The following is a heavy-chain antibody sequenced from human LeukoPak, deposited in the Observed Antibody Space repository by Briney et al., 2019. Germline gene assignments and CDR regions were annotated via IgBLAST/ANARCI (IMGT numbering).Heavy chain of an antibody. Sequence: SETLSLTCAVYGASFSGYYWTWIRQPPGKGLEWIGEINHSGNTSYNPSLKSRVTMAVDTSKNQFSLKLSSVTAADTAVYYCARERAPRYYYGSGDAFDIWGQGTMATVSS. J-gene: IGHJ3*02. V-gene: IGHV4-34*01. CDR2: INHSGNT. CDR1: GASFSGYY. CDR3: ARERAPRYYYGSGDAFDI. D-gene: IGHD3-10*01.